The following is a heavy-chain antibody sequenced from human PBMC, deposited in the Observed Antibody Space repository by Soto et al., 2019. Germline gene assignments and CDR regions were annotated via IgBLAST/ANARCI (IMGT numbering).Heavy chain of an antibody. CDR3: ARASGYSSLFDF. V-gene: IGHV4-30-4*01. CDR2: IYNSETT. Sequence: SETLSLTCTVSGGSISSGDYYWKWIRQPPGKGLEWIGYIYNSETTYYNPSLKSRLTISLDTSKNHFSLKLSSVTAADTAVYYCARASGYSSLFDFWGQGTLVTVSS. D-gene: IGHD5-18*01. J-gene: IGHJ4*02. CDR1: GGSISSGDYY.